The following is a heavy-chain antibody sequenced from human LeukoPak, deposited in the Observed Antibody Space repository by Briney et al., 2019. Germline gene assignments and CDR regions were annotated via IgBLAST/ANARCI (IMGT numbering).Heavy chain of an antibody. Sequence: AETLVLTCAVYGGSFSGYYWSWIRQPPGKGLEWIGEINHSGSTNYNPSLKSRVTISIDTSKNQFSLKLSSVTAADTAVYYCARYGYYDSSGYKYWGQGTLVTVSS. CDR2: INHSGST. V-gene: IGHV4-34*01. J-gene: IGHJ4*02. CDR3: ARYGYYDSSGYKY. D-gene: IGHD3-22*01. CDR1: GGSFSGYY.